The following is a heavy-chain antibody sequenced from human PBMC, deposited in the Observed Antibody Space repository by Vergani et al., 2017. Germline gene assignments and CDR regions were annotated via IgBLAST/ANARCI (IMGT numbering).Heavy chain of an antibody. CDR3: ARVPPYCSSTSCYGDY. CDR1: GYTFTGYY. J-gene: IGHJ4*02. D-gene: IGHD2-2*01. V-gene: IGHV1-2*02. CDR2: INPNSGGT. Sequence: QVQLVQSGAEVKKPGASVKVSCKASGYTFTGYYMHWVRQAPGQGLEWMGWINPNSGGTNYAQKFQGRVTMTRDTSISTAYMELSRLRSDDTAVYYCARVPPYCSSTSCYGDYWGQGTLVTVSS.